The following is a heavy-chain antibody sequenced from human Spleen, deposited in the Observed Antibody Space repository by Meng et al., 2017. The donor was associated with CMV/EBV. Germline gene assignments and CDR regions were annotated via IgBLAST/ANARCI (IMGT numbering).Heavy chain of an antibody. CDR3: ATGGFLRWGTGLDV. CDR1: GHTLTELS. CDR2: FDPEDGET. V-gene: IGHV1-24*01. J-gene: IGHJ6*02. Sequence: ASVKVSCKVFGHTLTELSMHWVRQAPGKGLEWMGGFDPEDGETIYAQKLQGRVTMTEDTSTDTVYMELSSLRFEDTAVYYCATGGFLRWGTGLDVWGQGTTVTVSS. D-gene: IGHD2-21*01.